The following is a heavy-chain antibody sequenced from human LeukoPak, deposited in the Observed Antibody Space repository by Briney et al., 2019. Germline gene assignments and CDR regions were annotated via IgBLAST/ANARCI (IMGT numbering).Heavy chain of an antibody. Sequence: GGSLRLSCAASGFTFSSYAMSWVRQAPGKGLEWVSSISGSGDNTYYADSVKGRFTISRDNSKNTLYLQMNSLRAEDTAVYYCAKDPNFYYCMDVWGKGTTVTTSS. V-gene: IGHV3-23*01. CDR1: GFTFSSYA. CDR3: AKDPNFYYCMDV. J-gene: IGHJ6*03. CDR2: ISGSGDNT.